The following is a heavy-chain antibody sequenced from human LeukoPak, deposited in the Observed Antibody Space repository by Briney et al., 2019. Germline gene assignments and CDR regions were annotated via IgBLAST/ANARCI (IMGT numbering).Heavy chain of an antibody. CDR3: ARGFAYLHYYYMDV. CDR2: INPNSGGT. J-gene: IGHJ6*03. Sequence: ASVTVSFTSSGYTFTVYYMHWVRQAPGQGLEWMGWINPNSGGTNYAQRFQGRVTMTRDTSISTAYMELSRLRSDDTAVYYCARGFAYLHYYYMDVWGKGTTVTVSS. V-gene: IGHV1-2*02. CDR1: GYTFTVYY. D-gene: IGHD2-2*01.